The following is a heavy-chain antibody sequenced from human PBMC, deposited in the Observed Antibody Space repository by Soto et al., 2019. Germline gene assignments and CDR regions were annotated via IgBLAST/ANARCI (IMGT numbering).Heavy chain of an antibody. Sequence: PGGSLSLSCAASGFTFSSYWMHWVRQAPGKGLVWVSRINTDGSTTTYADSVKGRFTISRDNAKNTLYLQMSSLRVEDTAVYYCARDLGGRDDYWGQGTLVTVSS. J-gene: IGHJ4*02. CDR2: INTDGSTT. CDR3: ARDLGGRDDY. V-gene: IGHV3-74*01. D-gene: IGHD3-16*01. CDR1: GFTFSSYW.